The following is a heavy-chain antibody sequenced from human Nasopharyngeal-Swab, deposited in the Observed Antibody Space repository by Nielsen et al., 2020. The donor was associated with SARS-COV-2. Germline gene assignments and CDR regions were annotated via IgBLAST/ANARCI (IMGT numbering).Heavy chain of an antibody. J-gene: IGHJ4*02. CDR1: GFTFSSYS. V-gene: IGHV3-48*04. Sequence: GESLKISCAASGFTFSSYSMNWVRQAPGKGPEWVSYISSSSSTIYYADSVKGRFTISRDNAKNSLYLQMNSLRAEDTAVYYCAREEPNHYRYNWNFEVPLDYWGQGTLVTVSS. CDR2: ISSSSSTI. D-gene: IGHD1-7*01. CDR3: AREEPNHYRYNWNFEVPLDY.